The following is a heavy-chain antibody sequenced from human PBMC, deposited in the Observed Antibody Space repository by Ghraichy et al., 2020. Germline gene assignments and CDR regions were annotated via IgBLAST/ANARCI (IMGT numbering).Heavy chain of an antibody. CDR2: IKRDGSDI. CDR1: GFSLSSYW. Sequence: GESLNISCAASGFSLSSYWMAWVRQAPGKGLEWVANIKRDGSDIHYLDSVKDRFTISRDNAKNSLYLQMNSLRDEDTAVYYCAREGYLYGMDVWGQGTTVTVSS. J-gene: IGHJ6*02. V-gene: IGHV3-7*01. CDR3: AREGYLYGMDV. D-gene: IGHD5-12*01.